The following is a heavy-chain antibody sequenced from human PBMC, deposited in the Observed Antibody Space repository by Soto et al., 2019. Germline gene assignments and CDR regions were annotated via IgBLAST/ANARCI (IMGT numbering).Heavy chain of an antibody. CDR3: ARGGEMPYYYYGLDV. CDR2: ISGYNGHT. Sequence: QVQLVQSGAEVRKPGASVKVSCKASGYTFTTYGISWVRQAPGQGLEWMGWISGYNGHTKYAQKFQGRVTMTTDTTTRPVYMDLRSLRSDDTAVYYCARGGEMPYYYYGLDVWGQGTTVTVSS. J-gene: IGHJ6*02. V-gene: IGHV1-18*01. CDR1: GYTFTTYG. D-gene: IGHD3-16*01.